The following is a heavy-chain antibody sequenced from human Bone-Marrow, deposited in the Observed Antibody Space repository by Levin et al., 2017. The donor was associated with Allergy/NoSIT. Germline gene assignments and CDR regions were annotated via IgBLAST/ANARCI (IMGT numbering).Heavy chain of an antibody. CDR1: GFTFSSYG. D-gene: IGHD2-15*01. CDR3: ARDRGYCSGGSCYSFGDYYYYYYMDV. V-gene: IGHV3-33*01. J-gene: IGHJ6*03. CDR2: IWYDGSNK. Sequence: GESLKISCAASGFTFSSYGMHWVRQAPGKGLEWVAVIWYDGSNKYYADSVKGRFTISRDNSKNTLYLQMNSLRAEDTAVYYCARDRGYCSGGSCYSFGDYYYYYYMDVWGKGTTVTVSS.